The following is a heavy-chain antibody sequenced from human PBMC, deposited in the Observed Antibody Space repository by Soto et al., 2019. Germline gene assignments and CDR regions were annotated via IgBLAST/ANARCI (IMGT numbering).Heavy chain of an antibody. D-gene: IGHD1-1*01. V-gene: IGHV1-69*13. CDR3: ARDWNPRSPVFNWFDP. CDR2: IIPIFGTA. J-gene: IGHJ5*02. CDR1: GGTFSSYA. Sequence: SVKVSCKASGGTFSSYAISWVRQAPGQGLEWMGGIIPIFGTANYAQKFQGRVTITADESTSTAYMELSSLRSEDTAVYYRARDWNPRSPVFNWFDPWGQGTLVTVSS.